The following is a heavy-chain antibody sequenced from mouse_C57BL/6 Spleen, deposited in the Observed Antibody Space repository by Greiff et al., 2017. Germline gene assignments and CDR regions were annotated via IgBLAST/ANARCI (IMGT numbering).Heavy chain of an antibody. CDR3: ARRDLRPYWYFDV. D-gene: IGHD2-12*01. Sequence: VQLQQSGAELMKPGASVKLSCKATGYTFTGYWIEWVKQRPGHGLEWIGEILPGSGSTNYNEKFKGKATFTADTSSNTAYMQLSSLTTEDSAIYYCARRDLRPYWYFDVWGTGTTVTVSS. J-gene: IGHJ1*03. V-gene: IGHV1-9*01. CDR2: ILPGSGST. CDR1: GYTFTGYW.